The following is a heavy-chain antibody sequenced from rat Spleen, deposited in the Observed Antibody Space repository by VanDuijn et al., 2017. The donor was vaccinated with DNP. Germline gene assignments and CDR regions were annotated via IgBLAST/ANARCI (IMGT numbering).Heavy chain of an antibody. V-gene: IGHV5-31*01. CDR2: ITSSGGST. CDR1: GFTFNNYW. CDR3: ARWYNSGYCFDY. D-gene: IGHD4-3*01. J-gene: IGHJ2*01. Sequence: EVQLVESGGDLVQPGRSLKLSCVASGFTFNNYWMTWIRQVPGKGLEWVASITSSGGSTYYPDSVKGRFTISRDNAKNTLYLQMNSLRSEDTATYYCARWYNSGYCFDYWGQGVMVTVSS.